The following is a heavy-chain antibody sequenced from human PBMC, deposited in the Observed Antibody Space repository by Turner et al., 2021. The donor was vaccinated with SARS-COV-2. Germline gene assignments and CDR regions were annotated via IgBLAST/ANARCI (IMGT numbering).Heavy chain of an antibody. CDR1: GGYIGRFY. CDR3: TRGNVVTGIDY. V-gene: IGHV4-4*07. Sequence: VQLQESGPGLVEPSETLSLTCTVSGGYIGRFYWCWIRQPAGQGLEWIGRIFHCGSANYKSSLTSRVTMSTDMSKNQISLKRSSVTAADTAVYYCTRGNVVTGIDYWGQGLLVTVSS. D-gene: IGHD2-21*02. CDR2: IFHCGSA. J-gene: IGHJ4*02.